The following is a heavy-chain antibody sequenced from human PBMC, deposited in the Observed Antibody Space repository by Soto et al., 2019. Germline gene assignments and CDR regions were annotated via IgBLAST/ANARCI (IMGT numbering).Heavy chain of an antibody. Sequence: GGSLRLSCAASGFTFSSYWMSWVRQAPGKGLEWVANIKQDGSEKYYVDSVKGRFTISRDNAKNSLYLQMNRLRAEDTAVYYCAREKEDEGSSSLRVYYGMDVWGQGTTVTVSS. CDR3: AREKEDEGSSSLRVYYGMDV. V-gene: IGHV3-7*01. CDR2: IKQDGSEK. J-gene: IGHJ6*02. CDR1: GFTFSSYW. D-gene: IGHD6-6*01.